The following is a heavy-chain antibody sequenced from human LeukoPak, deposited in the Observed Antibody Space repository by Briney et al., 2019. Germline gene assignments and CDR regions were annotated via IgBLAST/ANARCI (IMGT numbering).Heavy chain of an antibody. V-gene: IGHV4-59*01. J-gene: IGHJ2*01. CDR1: GGSISSYY. CDR2: IYYSGST. Sequence: SETLSLTCTVSGGSISSYYWSWIRQPPGKGLEWIGYIYYSGSTNYNPSLKSRVTISVDTPKNQFSLKLSSVTAADTAVYYCARQSSSWFYWYFDLWGRGTLVTVSS. CDR3: ARQSSSWFYWYFDL. D-gene: IGHD6-13*01.